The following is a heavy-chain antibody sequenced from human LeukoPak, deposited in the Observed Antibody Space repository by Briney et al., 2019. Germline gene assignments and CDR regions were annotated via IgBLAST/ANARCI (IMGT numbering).Heavy chain of an antibody. D-gene: IGHD2-2*01. V-gene: IGHV4-59*01. Sequence: SETLSLTCSVSGGSISSFYWSWIRQPPGMGLEWIGYIYYSGSTNYNPSLKSRVTISADASKSRFSLKLTSVTAADTAVYYCARDSSKYYFDYWGQGTLVTVSS. CDR3: ARDSSKYYFDY. J-gene: IGHJ4*02. CDR1: GGSISSFY. CDR2: IYYSGST.